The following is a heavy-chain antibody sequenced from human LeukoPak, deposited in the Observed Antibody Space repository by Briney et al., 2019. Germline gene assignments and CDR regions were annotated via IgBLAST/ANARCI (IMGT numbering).Heavy chain of an antibody. CDR2: IIPIFGTA. CDR3: ASQAEYCSSTSCPGGPFDY. D-gene: IGHD2-2*01. Sequence: SSVKVSCKASGGTFSSYAISWVRQAPGQGLEWMEGIIPIFGTANYAQKFQGRVTITADESTSTAYMELSSLRSEDTAVYYCASQAEYCSSTSCPGGPFDYWGQGTLVTVSS. CDR1: GGTFSSYA. J-gene: IGHJ4*02. V-gene: IGHV1-69*01.